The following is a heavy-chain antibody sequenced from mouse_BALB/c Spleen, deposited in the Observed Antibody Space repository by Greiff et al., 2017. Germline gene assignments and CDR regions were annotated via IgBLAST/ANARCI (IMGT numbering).Heavy chain of an antibody. Sequence: VQLQQPGAELVKPGASVKMSCKASGYTFTSYWMHWVKQRPGQGLEWIGVIDPSDSYTSYNQKFKGKATLTVDTSSSTAYMQLSSLTSEDSAVYYCTRWPKGDYAMDYWGQGTSVTVSS. CDR3: TRWPKGDYAMDY. CDR1: GYTFTSYW. J-gene: IGHJ4*01. CDR2: IDPSDSYT. V-gene: IGHV1S127*01.